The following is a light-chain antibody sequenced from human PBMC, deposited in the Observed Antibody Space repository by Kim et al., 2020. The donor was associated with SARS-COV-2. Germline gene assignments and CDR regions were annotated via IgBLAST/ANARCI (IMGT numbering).Light chain of an antibody. J-gene: IGLJ3*02. CDR2: QDS. V-gene: IGLV3-1*01. Sequence: SYELTQPPSVSVSPGQTASITCSGDKLGDKYACWYQQKPGQSPVLVIYQDSKRPSGIPERFSGSNSGSTATLTISGTQAMDEADYYCQAWDSSGVFGGGTQLTVL. CDR1: KLGDKY. CDR3: QAWDSSGV.